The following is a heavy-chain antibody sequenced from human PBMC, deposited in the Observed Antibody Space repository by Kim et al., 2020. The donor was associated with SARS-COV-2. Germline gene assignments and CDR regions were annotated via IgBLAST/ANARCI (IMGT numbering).Heavy chain of an antibody. Sequence: SETLSLTCAVYGGSFSGYYWSWIRQPPGKGLVWIGEINHSGSTNYNPSLKSRVTISVDTSKNQFSLKLSSVTAADTAVYYCARGGENRYYYGSGCYATKYNWFDPWGQGTLVTVSS. CDR2: INHSGST. CDR1: GGSFSGYY. V-gene: IGHV4-34*01. CDR3: ARGGENRYYYGSGCYATKYNWFDP. D-gene: IGHD3-10*01. J-gene: IGHJ5*02.